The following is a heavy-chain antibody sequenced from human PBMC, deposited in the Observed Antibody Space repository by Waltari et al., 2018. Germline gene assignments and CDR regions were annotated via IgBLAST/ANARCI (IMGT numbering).Heavy chain of an antibody. J-gene: IGHJ4*02. CDR2: IRFDGMTK. V-gene: IGHV3-30*02. CDR1: GFTFSTHG. CDR3: AKNSGNYYAPWYYFDF. Sequence: QVQRVEIGGRVVQPEGYLTLSWAASGFTFSTHGIHWFRPAAGKGREWVANIRFDGMTKEYAESVKGRFTISRDSSKNTLYLQTNSLRAEDTAVYYCAKNSGNYYAPWYYFDFWGQGTLVTVSS. D-gene: IGHD1-26*01.